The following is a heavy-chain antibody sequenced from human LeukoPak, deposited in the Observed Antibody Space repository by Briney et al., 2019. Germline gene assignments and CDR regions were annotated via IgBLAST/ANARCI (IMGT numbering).Heavy chain of an antibody. J-gene: IGHJ4*02. V-gene: IGHV3-30*04. CDR2: ISYDGSNE. Sequence: GGSLRLSCAAPGFTFSSYVMHWVRQAPGRGLEWVAIISYDGSNEYYADSVKGRFTISRDNSKNTLYLQMNSLRAEDTAVYYCARDSWIAVAIRSSAGDYWGQGTLVTVSS. D-gene: IGHD6-19*01. CDR3: ARDSWIAVAIRSSAGDY. CDR1: GFTFSSYV.